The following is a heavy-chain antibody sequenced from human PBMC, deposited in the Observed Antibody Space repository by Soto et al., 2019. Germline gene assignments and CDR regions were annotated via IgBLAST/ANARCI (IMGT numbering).Heavy chain of an antibody. CDR3: ARHLTIVSEGYYYYGMDV. V-gene: IGHV5-51*01. CDR1: GYRFASYW. D-gene: IGHD4-4*01. CDR2: IYPGDSDT. Sequence: GESLKISCKGSGYRFASYWIGWVRQMPGKGLEWMGIIYPGDSDTRYSPSFQGQVTISADKSISTAYLQWSSLKASDTAMYYCARHLTIVSEGYYYYGMDVWGQGTTVTVSS. J-gene: IGHJ6*02.